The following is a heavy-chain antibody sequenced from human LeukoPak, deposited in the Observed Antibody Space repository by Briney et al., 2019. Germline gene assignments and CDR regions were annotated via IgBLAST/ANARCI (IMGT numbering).Heavy chain of an antibody. CDR2: ISGGGGTI. CDR1: GFTFSDYY. V-gene: IGHV3-11*01. D-gene: IGHD5-18*01. J-gene: IGHJ6*02. CDR3: ARRGYSHGPSDYYHYYGVDV. Sequence: GGSLRLSRAASGFTFSDYYMSWIRQGPGKGLEWVSYISGGGGTIYYADSVKGRFTISRDNAKKSLYLQMDSLRAEDTAVYYCARRGYSHGPSDYYHYYGVDVWGQGTTVTVSS.